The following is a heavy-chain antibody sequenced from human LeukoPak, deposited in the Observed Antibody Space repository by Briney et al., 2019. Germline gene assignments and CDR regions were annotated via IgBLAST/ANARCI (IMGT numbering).Heavy chain of an antibody. CDR2: IYYSGST. Sequence: SETLSLTCTVSGGSISSSSYYWGWIRQPPGKGLEWIGSIYYSGSTYYNPSLKSRVTISVDTSKNQFSLKLSSVTAADTAVYYCARLHTILYSSGWYGLYYGMDVWGQGTTVTVSS. CDR3: ARLHTILYSSGWYGLYYGMDV. CDR1: GGSISSSSYY. D-gene: IGHD6-19*01. V-gene: IGHV4-39*07. J-gene: IGHJ6*02.